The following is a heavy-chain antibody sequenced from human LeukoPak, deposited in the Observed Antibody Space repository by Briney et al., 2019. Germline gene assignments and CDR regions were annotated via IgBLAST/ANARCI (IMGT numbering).Heavy chain of an antibody. V-gene: IGHV4-61*02. D-gene: IGHD3-10*01. CDR2: IYTSGST. J-gene: IGHJ4*02. CDR3: ARASSSSGSYSF. CDR1: GGSISSGGYY. Sequence: SETLSLTCTVSGGSISSGGYYWSWIRQPAGKGLEWIGRIYTSGSTNYNPSLKSRVTMSVDTSKNQFSLKLSSVTAADTAVYYCARASSSSGSYSFWGQGTLVTVSS.